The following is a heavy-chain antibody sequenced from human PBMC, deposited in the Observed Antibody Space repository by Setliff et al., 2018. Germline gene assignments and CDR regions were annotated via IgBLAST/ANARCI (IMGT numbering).Heavy chain of an antibody. CDR3: ATSDWYAAFDH. V-gene: IGHV3-7*01. D-gene: IGHD6-19*01. CDR1: GFTFTNYW. CDR2: IKQDESEK. Sequence: PRGSLRLSCAASGFTFTNYWINWVRQAPGKGLEWVANIKQDESEKHYVGSVKGQFTISRDNARNSVYLQMNSLRAEDAAVYYCATSDWYAAFDHWGQGTLVTVSS. J-gene: IGHJ4*02.